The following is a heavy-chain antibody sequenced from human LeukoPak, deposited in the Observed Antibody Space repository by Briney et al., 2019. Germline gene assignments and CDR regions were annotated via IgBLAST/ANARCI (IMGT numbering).Heavy chain of an antibody. D-gene: IGHD6-13*01. V-gene: IGHV4-39*01. CDR3: ARGRIAAAGKAVDY. CDR2: IYYSGST. Sequence: PSETLSLTCTVSGGSISSSSYYWGWIRQPPGKGLEWIGSIYYSGSTYYNPSLKSRVTISVDTSKNQFSLKLSSVTAADTAVYYCARGRIAAAGKAVDYWGQGTLVTVSS. J-gene: IGHJ4*02. CDR1: GGSISSSSYY.